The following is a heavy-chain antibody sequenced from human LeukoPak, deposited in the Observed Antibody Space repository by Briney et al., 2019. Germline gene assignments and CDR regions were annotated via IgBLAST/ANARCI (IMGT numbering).Heavy chain of an antibody. CDR1: GGSISSSSYY. V-gene: IGHV4-39*07. D-gene: IGHD1-14*01. CDR3: ARDRKYYYHMDV. CDR2: MYYRGST. Sequence: SETLSLTCSVSGGSISSSSYYWGWSRQPPEKGLEWIGSMYYRGSTYHNPSLKSRVTISVDTSKNQFSLKLSSVTAADTALYYCARDRKYYYHMDVWGKGTTVTVSS. J-gene: IGHJ6*03.